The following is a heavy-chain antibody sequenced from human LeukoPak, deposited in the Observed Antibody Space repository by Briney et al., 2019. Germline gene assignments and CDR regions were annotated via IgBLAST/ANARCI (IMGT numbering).Heavy chain of an antibody. CDR2: ISSNGDNT. Sequence: GGSLRLSCSVSGFTFSTYVMHWVRQAPGKGLEYVSAISSNGDNTYYADSVKGRFTISRDNSKSTLYLQMSSLRADDTAVYYCVRGTGYWGQGTLVTVSS. CDR3: VRGTGY. CDR1: GFTFSTYV. V-gene: IGHV3-64D*06. J-gene: IGHJ4*02.